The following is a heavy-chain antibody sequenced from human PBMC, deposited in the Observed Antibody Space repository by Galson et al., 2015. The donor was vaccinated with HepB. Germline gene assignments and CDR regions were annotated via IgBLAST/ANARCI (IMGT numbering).Heavy chain of an antibody. CDR1: GFTFSNHR. J-gene: IGHJ4*02. D-gene: IGHD3-22*01. CDR2: ISVSGNYR. V-gene: IGHV3-21*01. CDR3: ARDYFESRPNFDY. Sequence: SLRLSCAATGFTFSNHRMHWVRQAPGKGLEWVSYISVSGNYRYYADSVKGRFTISRDDAENSLFLQMNSLRLEDTGIYHCARDYFESRPNFDYWGQGTQVTVSS.